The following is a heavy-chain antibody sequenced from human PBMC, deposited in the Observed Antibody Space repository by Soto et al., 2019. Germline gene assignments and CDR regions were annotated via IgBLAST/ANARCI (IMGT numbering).Heavy chain of an antibody. D-gene: IGHD3-10*01. V-gene: IGHV3-53*04. J-gene: IGHJ6*02. Sequence: EVQLVESGGGLVQPGGSLRLSCAASGIPVSSNYRTWVRQAPGKGLEWVSVLHSGGETYYANSVKGRFTISRHDSTNTLFLQMSSLTAEDTAVYYCARDGPYYYASRMDVWGQGTTVTVSS. CDR1: GIPVSSNY. CDR3: ARDGPYYYASRMDV. CDR2: LHSGGET.